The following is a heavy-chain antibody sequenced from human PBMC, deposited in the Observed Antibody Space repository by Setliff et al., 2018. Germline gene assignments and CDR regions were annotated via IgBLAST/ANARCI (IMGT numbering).Heavy chain of an antibody. Sequence: SETLSLTCTVSGGSISSGSYYWSWIRQPAGKGLEWIGRVYSNVGTNFNPSLKSRVTMSVDASKNQISLKLMSVTAADTAVYYCASRNSDGGPEYFQHWGQGALVTVSS. D-gene: IGHD1-26*01. V-gene: IGHV4-61*02. CDR3: ASRNSDGGPEYFQH. CDR2: VYSNVGT. CDR1: GGSISSGSYY. J-gene: IGHJ1*01.